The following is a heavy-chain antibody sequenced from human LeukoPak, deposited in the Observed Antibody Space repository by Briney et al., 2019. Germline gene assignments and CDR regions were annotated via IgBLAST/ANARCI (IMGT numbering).Heavy chain of an antibody. D-gene: IGHD3-22*01. J-gene: IGHJ4*02. V-gene: IGHV3-30*18. CDR1: GFTFSSYG. Sequence: GGSLRLSCAASGFTFSSYGMHWVRQAPGKGLEWVAVISYDGSNKYYADSVKGRFTISRDNSKNTLYLQMNSLRAEDTAVYYCAKDYYDSSGYSPDYWGQGTLVTVSS. CDR2: ISYDGSNK. CDR3: AKDYYDSSGYSPDY.